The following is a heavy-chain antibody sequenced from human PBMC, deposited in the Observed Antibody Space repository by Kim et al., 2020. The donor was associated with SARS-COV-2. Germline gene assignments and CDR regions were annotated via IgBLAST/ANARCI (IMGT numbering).Heavy chain of an antibody. D-gene: IGHD3-3*02. CDR2: ISSNGGST. CDR3: VKDRVLEGKGLDP. CDR1: GFTFSSYA. J-gene: IGHJ5*02. V-gene: IGHV3-64D*06. Sequence: GGSLRLSCSASGFTFSSYAMHWVRQAPGKGLEYVSAISSNGGSTYYADSVKGRFTISRDNSKNTLYLQMSSLRAEDTAVYYCVKDRVLEGKGLDPWGQGTLVTISS.